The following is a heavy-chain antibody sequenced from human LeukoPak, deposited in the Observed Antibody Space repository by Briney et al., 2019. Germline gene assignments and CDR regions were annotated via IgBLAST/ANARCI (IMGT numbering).Heavy chain of an antibody. J-gene: IGHJ4*02. D-gene: IGHD5-18*01. CDR3: ARDSAPGDTYGLLGIDS. Sequence: ASLKVSRKASGYSYTGYYMHWVRQAPGQGLEWMGWINPNSGGTNYAQKFQGRVTMTRDTSISTAYMELSRLRSDDTAVYYCARDSAPGDTYGLLGIDSWGQGTLVTVSS. V-gene: IGHV1-2*02. CDR1: GYSYTGYY. CDR2: INPNSGGT.